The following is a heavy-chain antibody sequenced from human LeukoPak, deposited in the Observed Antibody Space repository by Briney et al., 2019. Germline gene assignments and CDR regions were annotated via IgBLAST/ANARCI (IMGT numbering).Heavy chain of an antibody. CDR2: IYTSGSN. CDR3: ARGMAPGYYYYYMDV. Sequence: KPSETLSLTCTVSGGSISSYYWSWIRQPPGKGLEWIGYIYTSGSNNYNPSLKSRVTISVDTSKNQFSLKLSSVTAADTAVYYCARGMAPGYYYYYMDVWGKGTTVTVSS. D-gene: IGHD2-8*01. V-gene: IGHV4-4*09. CDR1: GGSISSYY. J-gene: IGHJ6*03.